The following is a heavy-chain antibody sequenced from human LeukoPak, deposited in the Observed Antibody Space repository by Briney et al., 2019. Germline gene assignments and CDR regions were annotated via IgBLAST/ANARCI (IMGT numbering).Heavy chain of an antibody. Sequence: LPGKSLTLPCVVSGFNFDNFAMHWVRQPLGKGLEWVAVISHDGRTKYYADSMKGRITISRDNSKNTLFLQMNNLRSEDTAVYFCARPSPPGDGYNPPDHWGQGTLVTVSS. V-gene: IGHV3-30*04. D-gene: IGHD5-24*01. J-gene: IGHJ4*02. CDR1: GFNFDNFA. CDR3: ARPSPPGDGYNPPDH. CDR2: ISHDGRTK.